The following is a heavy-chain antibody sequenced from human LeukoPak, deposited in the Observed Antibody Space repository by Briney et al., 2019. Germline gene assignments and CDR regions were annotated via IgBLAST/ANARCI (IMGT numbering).Heavy chain of an antibody. Sequence: PGGSLRLSCAASGFTVSSNYMSWVRQAPGKGLEWVSVLYRGGSTYYADSVKGRFTISRDTSKNTLYLQMNTLRAEDTAVYYCATSGNYPWYFDLWGQGTLVTVSS. V-gene: IGHV3-53*01. CDR2: LYRGGST. D-gene: IGHD1-26*01. CDR3: ATSGNYPWYFDL. J-gene: IGHJ4*02. CDR1: GFTVSSNY.